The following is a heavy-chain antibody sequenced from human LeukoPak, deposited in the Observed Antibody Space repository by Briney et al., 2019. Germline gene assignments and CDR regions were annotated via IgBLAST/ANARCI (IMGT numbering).Heavy chain of an antibody. D-gene: IGHD6-13*01. V-gene: IGHV1-18*01. CDR3: ARAWSSSSPADY. Sequence: ASVKVSCKASGYTFTSYGISWVRQAPGQGLEWMGWIGAYNGNTNYAQRLQGRVTMTTDTSTSTAYMELRSLRSDDTAVYYCARAWSSSSPADYWGQGTLVTVSS. J-gene: IGHJ4*02. CDR1: GYTFTSYG. CDR2: IGAYNGNT.